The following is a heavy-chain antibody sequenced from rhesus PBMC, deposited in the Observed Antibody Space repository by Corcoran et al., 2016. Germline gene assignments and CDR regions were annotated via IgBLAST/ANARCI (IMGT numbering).Heavy chain of an antibody. CDR3: ARGSGSGWAGFDY. V-gene: IGHV2-152*01. CDR2: IYGDDGK. D-gene: IGHD6-31*01. CDR1: GFSLTTSGVG. J-gene: IGHJ4*01. Sequence: QVTLKESGPALVKPTKTLTLTCTFSGFSLTTSGVGVGWIRQPPGKALEWLSLIYGDDGKLYRTSRQSRHTISKDTSKNQGVLTMTNMDPMDTATYYCARGSGSGWAGFDYWGQGVLVTVSS.